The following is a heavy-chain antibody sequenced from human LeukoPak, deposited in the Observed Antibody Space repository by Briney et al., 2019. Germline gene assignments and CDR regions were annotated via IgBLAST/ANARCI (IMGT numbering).Heavy chain of an antibody. D-gene: IGHD3-9*01. CDR1: VGTYRSYA. V-gene: IGHV1-69*05. CDR3: ASPLGGYFEGAFDI. J-gene: IGHJ3*02. Sequence: SVNVSFKACVGTYRSYAINGLRQPPGQGRAWMGRIIPIFGTANYAQKFQGRVTITTDESTSTAYMELSSLRSEDTAVYYCASPLGGYFEGAFDIWGQGTMVTVSS. CDR2: IIPIFGTA.